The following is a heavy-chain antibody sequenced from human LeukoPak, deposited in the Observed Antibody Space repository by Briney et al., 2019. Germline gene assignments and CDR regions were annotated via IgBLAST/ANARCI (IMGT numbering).Heavy chain of an antibody. J-gene: IGHJ6*03. Sequence: PSETLSLTCAVYGGSFSGYYWSWIRQSPGKGLEWIGEINDSGSTKYNTSLKSRVTISVDPSKNQFSLKLSSVTAADTAVYYCARRGYSYGYYYYYYMDVWGKGTTVTVSS. CDR3: ARRGYSYGYYYYYYMDV. CDR1: GGSFSGYY. V-gene: IGHV4-34*01. D-gene: IGHD5-18*01. CDR2: INDSGST.